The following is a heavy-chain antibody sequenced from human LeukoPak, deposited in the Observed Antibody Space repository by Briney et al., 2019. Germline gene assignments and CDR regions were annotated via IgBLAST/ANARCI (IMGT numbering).Heavy chain of an antibody. J-gene: IGHJ4*02. Sequence: AGGSLRLSCAASGFTFSSYGMHWVRQAPGKGLEWVAFIRYDGSNKYYADSVKGRFTISRDNSKNTLYLQMNSLRAEDTAVYYCAKALAYDYVWGSYYWGQGTLVTVSS. V-gene: IGHV3-30*02. CDR3: AKALAYDYVWGSYY. CDR2: IRYDGSNK. D-gene: IGHD3-16*01. CDR1: GFTFSSYG.